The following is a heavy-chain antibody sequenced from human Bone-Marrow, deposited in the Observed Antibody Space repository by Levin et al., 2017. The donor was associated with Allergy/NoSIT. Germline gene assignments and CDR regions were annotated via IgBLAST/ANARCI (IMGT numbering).Heavy chain of an antibody. J-gene: IGHJ4*02. CDR2: ISHDGNNI. V-gene: IGHV3-11*01. D-gene: IGHD2-15*01. CDR1: GFTFSDSY. Sequence: GGSLRLSCATSGFTFSDSYMSWIRQTPGKGLEWLSYISHDGNNIYYAGSVKGRFTISRDNGKNPLYLQMNRLRAEDTAIYFCARNRVRLGVVVSSADSWGPGILVTVSS. CDR3: ARNRVRLGVVVSSADS.